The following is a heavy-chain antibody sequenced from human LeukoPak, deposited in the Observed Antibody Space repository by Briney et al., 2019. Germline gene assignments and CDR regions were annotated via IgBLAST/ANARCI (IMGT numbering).Heavy chain of an antibody. CDR1: GFTFRSYA. V-gene: IGHV3-23*01. Sequence: PGGSLRLSCAASGFTFRSYAMNWVRQAPGKGLEWLSVISGSGGSTYYADSVKGRSTISRDNSKNTLYLQMNSLRAEDTAVYYCSLSGDNDAFDIWGQGTKVTVSS. J-gene: IGHJ3*02. D-gene: IGHD3-10*01. CDR3: SLSGDNDAFDI. CDR2: ISGSGGST.